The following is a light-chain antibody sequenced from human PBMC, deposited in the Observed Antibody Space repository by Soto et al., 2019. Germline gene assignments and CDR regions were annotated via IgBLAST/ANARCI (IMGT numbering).Light chain of an antibody. CDR1: QSVSSNY. V-gene: IGKV3-20*01. CDR3: QQYGSSPGWT. Sequence: VLTHFPGTLSLSPGERATLSCRASQSVSSNYLAWYQQKPGQAPRLLIYGASSRATGIPDRFSGSGSGTDFTLTISRLEPEDFAVYYCQQYGSSPGWTFGQGTKVDIK. CDR2: GAS. J-gene: IGKJ1*01.